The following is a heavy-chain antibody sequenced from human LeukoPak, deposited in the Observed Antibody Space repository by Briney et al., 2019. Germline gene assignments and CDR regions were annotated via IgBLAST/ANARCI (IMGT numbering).Heavy chain of an antibody. CDR3: ARTSGT. Sequence: SETLSLTCTVSGGSISSYYWSWIRQPPGKGLEWNGYIYYSGSTNYNPSLKSRVTISVDTSKNQFSLKLSSVTAADTAVYYCARTSGTWGQGTLVTVSS. V-gene: IGHV4-59*01. CDR1: GGSISSYY. D-gene: IGHD3-3*01. CDR2: IYYSGST. J-gene: IGHJ4*02.